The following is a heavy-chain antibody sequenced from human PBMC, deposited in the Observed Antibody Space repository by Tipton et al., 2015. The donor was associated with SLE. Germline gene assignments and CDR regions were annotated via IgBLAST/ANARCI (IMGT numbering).Heavy chain of an antibody. CDR2: IYHSDSI. Sequence: TLSLTCTVSGYSLTSGYYWGWIRQPPGKGLEWIGRIYHSDSIYHNPSLKSRVTISVDTSKNHFSLKLTSVTAADTAVYYCARDSRIGWFDPWGQGTLVTVSS. V-gene: IGHV4-38-2*02. J-gene: IGHJ5*02. D-gene: IGHD2-15*01. CDR1: GYSLTSGYY. CDR3: ARDSRIGWFDP.